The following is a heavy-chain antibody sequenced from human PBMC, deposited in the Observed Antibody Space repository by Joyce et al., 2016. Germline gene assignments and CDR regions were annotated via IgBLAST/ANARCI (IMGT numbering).Heavy chain of an antibody. D-gene: IGHD5-18*01. Sequence: EVQLVESGGDVVQPGGSLRLSCAASGFTFDDYTMHWVRQAPGKGLEWVSLISWDGGSTSYADSVKGRFTISRDNSKNSLFPQMNSLTPDDTALYYCATGYSYGLFDYWGQGTLVTVSS. CDR2: ISWDGGST. V-gene: IGHV3-43*01. J-gene: IGHJ4*02. CDR3: ATGYSYGLFDY. CDR1: GFTFDDYT.